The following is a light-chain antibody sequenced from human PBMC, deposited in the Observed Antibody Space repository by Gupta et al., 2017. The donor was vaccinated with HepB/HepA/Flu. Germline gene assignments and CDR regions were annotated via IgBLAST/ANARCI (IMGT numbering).Light chain of an antibody. Sequence: QSVLTQPPSVSGAPGQRVTISCTGGSPNIGADYDVQWYQQLPGTAPKLLIHGNSNRPSGVPDRFSGSKSGTSASLAITGLQAEDEADYYCQSYDSSLSGFVVFGGGTKVTVL. CDR3: QSYDSSLSGFVV. CDR1: SPNIGADYD. CDR2: GNS. J-gene: IGLJ2*01. V-gene: IGLV1-40*01.